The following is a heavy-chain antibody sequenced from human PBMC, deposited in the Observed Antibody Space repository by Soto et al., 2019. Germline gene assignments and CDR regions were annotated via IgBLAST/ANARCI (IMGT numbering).Heavy chain of an antibody. J-gene: IGHJ6*02. D-gene: IGHD6-19*01. Sequence: PVGSLRLSCAASGFTFSSYEMNWVRQAPGKGLEWVSYISSSGSTIYYADSVKGRFTISRDNAKNSLYLQMNSLRAADTAVYYCARIAVAGYYYYYGMDVWGQGTTVTVSS. V-gene: IGHV3-48*03. CDR1: GFTFSSYE. CDR2: ISSSGSTI. CDR3: ARIAVAGYYYYYGMDV.